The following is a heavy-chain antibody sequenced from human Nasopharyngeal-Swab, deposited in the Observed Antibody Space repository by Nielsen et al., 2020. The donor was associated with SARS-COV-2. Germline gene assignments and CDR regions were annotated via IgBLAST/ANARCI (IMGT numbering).Heavy chain of an antibody. Sequence: VRQAPGKGLEWVANIKQDGSEKYYVDSVKGRFTISRDNAKNSLYLQMNSLRAEDTAVYYCARGVLHNLYYYGMDVWGQGTTVTVSS. D-gene: IGHD1-1*01. CDR3: ARGVLHNLYYYGMDV. CDR2: IKQDGSEK. J-gene: IGHJ6*02. V-gene: IGHV3-7*03.